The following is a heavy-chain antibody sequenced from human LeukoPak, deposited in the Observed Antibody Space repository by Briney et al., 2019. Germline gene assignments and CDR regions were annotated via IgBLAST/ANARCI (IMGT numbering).Heavy chain of an antibody. V-gene: IGHV3-23*01. CDR2: ISGSGGST. CDR1: GFTFSSYA. D-gene: IGHD3-22*01. CDR3: AKDLGSITMIVVAMAFDY. J-gene: IGHJ4*02. Sequence: GGSLRLSCAASGFTFSSYAMSWVRQAPGKGLEWVSAISGSGGSTYYADSVKGRFTISRDNSKNTLYLQMNSLRAEDTAVYYCAKDLGSITMIVVAMAFDYWGQGTLVTVSS.